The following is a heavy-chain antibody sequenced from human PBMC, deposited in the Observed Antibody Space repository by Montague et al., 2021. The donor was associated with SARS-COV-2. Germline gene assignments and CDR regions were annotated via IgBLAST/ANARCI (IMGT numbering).Heavy chain of an antibody. CDR3: ASSPLRTSGANWYDKYFQH. Sequence: SETLSLTCTGDRHSMSRGSHEQIGSGQPRTKVPVAIRRMYSAGTTNYNPSLKSRVTISVDTSNNQFSLKLTSLTAADTAVYSCASSPLRTSGANWYDKYFQHWGQGTRVTVSS. CDR2: MYSAGTT. V-gene: IGHV4-39*07. J-gene: IGHJ1*01. D-gene: IGHD1-1*01. CDR1: RHSMSRGSHE.